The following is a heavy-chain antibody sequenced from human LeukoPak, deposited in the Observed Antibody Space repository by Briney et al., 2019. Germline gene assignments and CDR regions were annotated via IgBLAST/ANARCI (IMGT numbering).Heavy chain of an antibody. D-gene: IGHD3-22*01. Sequence: GGSLRLSCAASGFTFGSYAMSWVRQAPGKGLEWVSAISASGISTYYEDSVKGRFTISRDRSENTLYLRMNSLRAEDTAVYYCVKGYYDSAEGHFDHWGQGTLVTVSS. V-gene: IGHV3-23*01. CDR3: VKGYYDSAEGHFDH. J-gene: IGHJ4*02. CDR2: ISASGIST. CDR1: GFTFGSYA.